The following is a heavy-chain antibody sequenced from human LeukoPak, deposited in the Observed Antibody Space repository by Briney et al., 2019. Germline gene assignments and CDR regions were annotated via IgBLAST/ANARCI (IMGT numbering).Heavy chain of an antibody. CDR1: GFTFSSYA. CDR3: ARVDDSSGYYSLGIDY. CDR2: ISYDGSNK. D-gene: IGHD3-22*01. V-gene: IGHV3-30-3*01. J-gene: IGHJ4*02. Sequence: QPGGSLRLSCAASGFTFSSYAMHWVRQAPGKGLEWVAVISYDGSNKYYADSVKGRFTISRDNSKNTLYLQMNSLRAEDTAVYYCARVDDSSGYYSLGIDYWGQGTLVTVSS.